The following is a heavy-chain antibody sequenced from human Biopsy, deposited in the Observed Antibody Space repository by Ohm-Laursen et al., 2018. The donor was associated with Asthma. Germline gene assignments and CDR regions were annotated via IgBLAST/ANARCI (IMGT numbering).Heavy chain of an antibody. V-gene: IGHV3-33*08. CDR2: ITTDDVHK. CDR1: GFAFNRFD. J-gene: IGHJ6*02. Sequence: SLRLSCAASGFAFNRFDMHWVRQAPGEGLEWLALITTDDVHKYNGESVRGRFSISRDNSKRTVYLHMAGLTVADTAVYFCARGGYCTSPTCPWGRYATDVWGQGTTVTVSS. CDR3: ARGGYCTSPTCPWGRYATDV. D-gene: IGHD2-2*01.